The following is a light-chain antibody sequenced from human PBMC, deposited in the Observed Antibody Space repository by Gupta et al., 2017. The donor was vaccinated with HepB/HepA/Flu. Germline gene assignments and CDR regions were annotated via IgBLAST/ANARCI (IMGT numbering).Light chain of an antibody. CDR1: SIRCYY. Sequence: SFELTQDPAVSVALGQTVRITCQGDSIRCYYASWYQQKPGQAPIRVIYGLNKRPSGIPDRFSGSTSGNTASLTITGAQAEDEAEYFCNSQASSDPHYVFGAGTKFTVL. CDR3: NSQASSDPHYV. J-gene: IGLJ2*01. CDR2: GLN. V-gene: IGLV3-19*01.